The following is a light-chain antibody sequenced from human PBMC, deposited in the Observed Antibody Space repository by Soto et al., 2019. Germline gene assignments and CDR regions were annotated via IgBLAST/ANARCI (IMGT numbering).Light chain of an antibody. J-gene: IGLJ3*02. Sequence: QSVLTQPPSVSGAPGQRVSISCTGSTSNIGAGYDVQWYQQLPGAAPKLFIFGNNSRPSGVPDRFSGSKSGTSASLAITGLRAEDEADYYCQSYDRSLSGFWVFGGGTQLTVL. CDR2: GNN. V-gene: IGLV1-40*01. CDR1: TSNIGAGYD. CDR3: QSYDRSLSGFWV.